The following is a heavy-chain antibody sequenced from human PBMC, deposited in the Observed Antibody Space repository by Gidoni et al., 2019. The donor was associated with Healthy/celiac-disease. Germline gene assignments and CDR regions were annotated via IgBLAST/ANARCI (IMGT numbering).Heavy chain of an antibody. J-gene: IGHJ4*02. CDR1: GGSISSYY. Sequence: QVQLQESGPGLVKPSETLSLTCTVSGGSISSYYWSWLRQPAGKGLEWIGRIYTSGSTNYNPSLKSRVTMSVDTSKNQFSLKLSSVTAADTAVYYCARYDTMVRGGMAFDYWGQGTLVTVSS. CDR2: IYTSGST. V-gene: IGHV4-4*07. D-gene: IGHD3-10*01. CDR3: ARYDTMVRGGMAFDY.